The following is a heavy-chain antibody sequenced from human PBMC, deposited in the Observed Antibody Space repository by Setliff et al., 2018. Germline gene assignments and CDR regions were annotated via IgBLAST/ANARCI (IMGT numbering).Heavy chain of an antibody. Sequence: ASVKVSCKTSGYTFTGYFIHWVRQAPRQGLEWLGWINPKSGVTSYAQSFQGRIAMTRDTSINTVYMELNSLTSDDAAVYFCAREGGLQGATSYYYFYSYINVWGKGTKVTVSS. V-gene: IGHV1-2*02. D-gene: IGHD1-26*01. CDR2: INPKSGVT. CDR1: GYTFTGYF. J-gene: IGHJ6*03. CDR3: AREGGLQGATSYYYFYSYINV.